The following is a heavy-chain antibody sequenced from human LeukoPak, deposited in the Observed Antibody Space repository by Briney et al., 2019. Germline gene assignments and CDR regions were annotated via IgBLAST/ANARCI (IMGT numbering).Heavy chain of an antibody. CDR3: ARGGGISHYYYYMDV. CDR2: IYYSGNT. Sequence: SETLSLTCTVSGGSISSSNYYWGWIRQPPGKGLEWIGSIYYSGNTYYNPSLKSRLTISVDTSKNQFSLRLSSVTAADTAVYYCARGGGISHYYYYMDVWGKGTTVTISS. CDR1: GGSISSSNYY. J-gene: IGHJ6*03. D-gene: IGHD6-13*01. V-gene: IGHV4-39*07.